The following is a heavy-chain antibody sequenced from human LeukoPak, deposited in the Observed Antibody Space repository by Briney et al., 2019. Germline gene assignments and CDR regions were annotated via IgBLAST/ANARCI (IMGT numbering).Heavy chain of an antibody. D-gene: IGHD2-2*01. CDR2: ISGSSTII. CDR3: ARGPEVLSAARFCWFDP. V-gene: IGHV3-48*02. Sequence: PGGSLRLSCAASGFTFSSYSMNWVRQAPGKGLEWVSDISGSSTIIYHADSVKGRFTISRDNAKNSLYLQMNSLRDEDTAVYYCARGPEVLSAARFCWFDPWGQGTLVTVSS. J-gene: IGHJ5*02. CDR1: GFTFSSYS.